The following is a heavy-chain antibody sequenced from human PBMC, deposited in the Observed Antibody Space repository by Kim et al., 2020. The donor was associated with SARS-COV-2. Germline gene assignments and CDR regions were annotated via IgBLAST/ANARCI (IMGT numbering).Heavy chain of an antibody. CDR1: GFTFSSYG. D-gene: IGHD1-26*01. V-gene: IGHV3-30*18. CDR3: AKDSRCDWMGGTEPI. CDR2: ISYDGSNK. J-gene: IGHJ3*02. Sequence: GGSLRLSCAASGFTFSSYGMHWVRQAPGKGLEWVAVISYDGSNKYYADSVKGRFTISRDNSKNTLYLQMNSLRDEDKAGYYCAKDSRCDWMGGTEPIWG.